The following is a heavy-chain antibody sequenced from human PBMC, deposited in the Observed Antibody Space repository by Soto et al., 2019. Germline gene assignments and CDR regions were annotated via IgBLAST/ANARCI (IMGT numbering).Heavy chain of an antibody. CDR2: INPNSGDT. CDR3: VRGRAVAGINDEAFDL. D-gene: IGHD6-19*01. CDR1: GYIFSDDY. V-gene: IGHV1-2*02. J-gene: IGHJ3*01. Sequence: GASVKVSCEASGYIFSDDYIHWVRQARGQGLECMGWINPNSGDTIYAQKFQGRVTVTGDPSISTAYMELSRLTSDDTAVYYCVRGRAVAGINDEAFDLWGQGTMVTVSS.